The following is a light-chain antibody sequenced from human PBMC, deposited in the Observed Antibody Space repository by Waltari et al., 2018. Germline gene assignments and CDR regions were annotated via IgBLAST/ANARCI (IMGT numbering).Light chain of an antibody. CDR2: AAS. CDR1: QVLSSY. V-gene: IGKV1-39*01. Sequence: DIQMTQSPSSLSASVGDRVTLTCRASQVLSSYLNWYQQKPGKAPKLLIYAASSLQSGVPSRFSGSGSGTDFTLTISSLQPEDFATYYCQQSYSTLTWTFGQGTKVEIK. CDR3: QQSYSTLTWT. J-gene: IGKJ1*01.